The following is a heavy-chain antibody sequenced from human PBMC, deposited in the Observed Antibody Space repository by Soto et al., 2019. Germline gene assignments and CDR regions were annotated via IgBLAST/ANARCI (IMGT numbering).Heavy chain of an antibody. CDR1: GFTFSSYW. J-gene: IGHJ4*02. Sequence: EVQLVESGGGLVQPGGSLRLSCAASGFTFSSYWMHWVRQAPGKGLVWVSRITSDGRSTSHADSVKGRFTISRDNAKNTLYLKMDSLRAEDTAVYYCARSLSTVYGDYWGQGTLVTVSS. D-gene: IGHD2-8*01. CDR2: ITSDGRST. V-gene: IGHV3-74*01. CDR3: ARSLSTVYGDY.